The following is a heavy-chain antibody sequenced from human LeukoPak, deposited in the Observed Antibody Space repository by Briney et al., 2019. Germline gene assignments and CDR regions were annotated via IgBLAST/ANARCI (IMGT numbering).Heavy chain of an antibody. CDR3: AKAPGIVVVLSWFDH. J-gene: IGHJ5*02. CDR2: ISDSGGRT. Sequence: GGSLRLSCVASGFTFTKHAVSWVRQAPGKGLEWVSGISDSGGRTYYADSVKGRFTISRDNSKNMLYLQMNSLRAEDTAVYYCAKAPGIVVVLSWFDHWGQGTLLTVSS. V-gene: IGHV3-23*01. D-gene: IGHD3-22*01. CDR1: GFTFTKHA.